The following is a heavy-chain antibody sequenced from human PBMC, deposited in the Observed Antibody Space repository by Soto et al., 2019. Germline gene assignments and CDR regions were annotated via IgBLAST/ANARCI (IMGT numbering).Heavy chain of an antibody. CDR3: VRGRSVINHDDFEY. Sequence: QVQLVESGGGVVQPGRSLRLSCAASGFTLSSYSMHWVRQAPGKGLDWVAAMSFDGSSKYLADSVKGRFTISRDNSKNTLSVQMNSLGAEDSGVYYCVRGRSVINHDDFEYWGQGTLVTVSS. J-gene: IGHJ4*02. CDR2: MSFDGSSK. V-gene: IGHV3-30-3*01. D-gene: IGHD2-21*01. CDR1: GFTLSSYS.